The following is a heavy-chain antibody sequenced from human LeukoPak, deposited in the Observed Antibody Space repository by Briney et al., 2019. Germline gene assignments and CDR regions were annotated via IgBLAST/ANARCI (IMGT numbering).Heavy chain of an antibody. Sequence: SETLSLTCTVSGGSISSYYWSWIRQPPGKGLEWIGYIYYSGSTNYNPSLKSRVTISVDTSKNQFSLKLSSVTAADTAVYYCARIAVAGTFLDYWGQEPWSPSPQ. J-gene: IGHJ4*01. V-gene: IGHV4-59*01. CDR1: GGSISSYY. CDR3: ARIAVAGTFLDY. D-gene: IGHD6-19*01. CDR2: IYYSGST.